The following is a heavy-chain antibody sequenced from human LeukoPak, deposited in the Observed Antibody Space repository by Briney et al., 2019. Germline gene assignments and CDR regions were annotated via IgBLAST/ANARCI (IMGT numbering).Heavy chain of an antibody. CDR1: GYTFTSYD. J-gene: IGHJ4*02. CDR3: ARDLRAVAGPFDY. CDR2: MNPNSGNT. Sequence: ASVKVSCKASGYTFTSYDINWVRRATGQGLEWMGWMNPNSGNTGYAQKFQGRVTTTRNTSISTAYMELSSLRSEDTAVYYCARDLRAVAGPFDYWGQGTLVTVSS. V-gene: IGHV1-8*01. D-gene: IGHD6-19*01.